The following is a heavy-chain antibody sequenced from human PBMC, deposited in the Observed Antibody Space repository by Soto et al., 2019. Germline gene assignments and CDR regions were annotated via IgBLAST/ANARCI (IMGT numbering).Heavy chain of an antibody. Sequence: PSETLSLTXTVAGASISGYIWTWIRQPAGKGLDWIGRSSTSGTTNYNPSLKSRVTMSVDTSKNHFSLNLSSVTAADTAVYYCAREAGPERCFHPCRKRTLVTVSS. CDR1: GASISGYI. CDR2: SSTSGTT. V-gene: IGHV4-4*07. CDR3: AREAGPERCFHP. D-gene: IGHD6-19*01. J-gene: IGHJ5*02.